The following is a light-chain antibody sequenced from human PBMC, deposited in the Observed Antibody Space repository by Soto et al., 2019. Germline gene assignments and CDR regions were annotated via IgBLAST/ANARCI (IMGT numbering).Light chain of an antibody. CDR3: HQYYSTPHT. CDR2: WAS. CDR1: QSVLYSSNNKNY. V-gene: IGKV4-1*01. Sequence: DIVMTQSPDSLAVSLGERATINCKSSQSVLYSSNNKNYLALYQQKPGQPPKLLIYWASTRESGVPDRFSGSGSGTDFTLTISSLQAEDVALYYCHQYYSTPHTFGQGTKVEIK. J-gene: IGKJ1*01.